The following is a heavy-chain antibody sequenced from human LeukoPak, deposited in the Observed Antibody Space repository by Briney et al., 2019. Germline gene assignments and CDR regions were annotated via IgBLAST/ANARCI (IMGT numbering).Heavy chain of an antibody. CDR3: ASGAYYYDSSGYLL. CDR1: GYFISSGYY. CDR2: IHHSGST. Sequence: SETLSLTCTVSGYFISSGYYWGWIRQPPGKGLQWIGSIHHSGSTYYNPSLKSRVTISVDTSKNQFSLKLSSVTAADTAVYYCASGAYYYDSSGYLLWGQGTLVTVSS. V-gene: IGHV4-38-2*02. D-gene: IGHD3-22*01. J-gene: IGHJ4*02.